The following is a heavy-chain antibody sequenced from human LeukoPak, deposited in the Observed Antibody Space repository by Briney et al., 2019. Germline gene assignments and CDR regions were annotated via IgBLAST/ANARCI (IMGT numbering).Heavy chain of an antibody. V-gene: IGHV1-8*01. CDR2: MNPNNGNT. J-gene: IGHJ4*02. D-gene: IGHD2-2*01. CDR3: ARSTGAYCSSTSCYVGH. Sequence: GASVKVSCKASGYTFTSYDINWVRQATGQGLEWMGWMNPNNGNTGYAQKFQGRVTMTRNTSISTAYMELSSLRSEDTAVYYCARSTGAYCSSTSCYVGHWGQGTLVTVSS. CDR1: GYTFTSYD.